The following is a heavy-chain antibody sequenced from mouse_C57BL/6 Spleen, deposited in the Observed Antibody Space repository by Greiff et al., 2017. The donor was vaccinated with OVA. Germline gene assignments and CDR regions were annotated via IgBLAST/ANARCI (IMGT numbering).Heavy chain of an antibody. CDR1: GYTFTSYG. D-gene: IGHD2-5*01. CDR3: ARCTYYSNYLAY. CDR2: IYPRSGNT. V-gene: IGHV1-81*01. Sequence: VMLVESGAELARPGASVKLSCKASGYTFTSYGISWVKQRTGQGLEWIGEIYPRSGNTYYNEKFKGKATLTADKSSSTAYMELRSLTSEDSAVYFCARCTYYSNYLAYWGQGTLVTVSA. J-gene: IGHJ3*01.